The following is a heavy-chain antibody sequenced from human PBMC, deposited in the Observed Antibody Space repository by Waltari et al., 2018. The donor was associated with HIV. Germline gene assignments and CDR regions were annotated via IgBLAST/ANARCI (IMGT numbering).Heavy chain of an antibody. D-gene: IGHD5-18*01. CDR2: ISNSGNTI. CDR3: ARARGYSYGYEDY. Sequence: EVQLVESGGDLVQPGGSLRLSCAASGFSFSSYSMNWVRQAPGKGLEWISYISNSGNTIDYADSVKGRFTISRDNAKNSLSLQMHSLRAEDTAVYYCARARGYSYGYEDYWRQGALVTVSS. CDR1: GFSFSSYS. V-gene: IGHV3-48*04. J-gene: IGHJ4*02.